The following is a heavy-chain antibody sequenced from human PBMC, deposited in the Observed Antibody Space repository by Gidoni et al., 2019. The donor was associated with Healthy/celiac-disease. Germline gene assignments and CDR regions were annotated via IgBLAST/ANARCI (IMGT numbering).Heavy chain of an antibody. CDR1: GFTFSSYE. CDR3: AREKMTRGGWLQLRGPFDY. CDR2: ISSSGSTI. Sequence: EVQLVESGGGLVQPGGSLRLSCAASGFTFSSYEMNWVRQAPGKGLEWVSYISSSGSTIYYADSVKGRFTISRDNAKNSLYLQMNSLRAEDTAVYYCAREKMTRGGWLQLRGPFDYWGQGTLVTVSS. J-gene: IGHJ4*02. V-gene: IGHV3-48*03. D-gene: IGHD5-12*01.